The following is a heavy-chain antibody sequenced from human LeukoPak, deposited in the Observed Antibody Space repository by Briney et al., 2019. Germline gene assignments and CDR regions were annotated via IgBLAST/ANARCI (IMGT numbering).Heavy chain of an antibody. D-gene: IGHD3-22*01. CDR3: ARGVIVEDYYYYGMDV. J-gene: IGHJ6*02. CDR2: IYHSGST. Sequence: NPSETLSLTCAVSGGSISSSNWWSWVRQPPGKGLEWIGEIYHSGSTNYNPSLKSRVTISVDKSKNQFSLKLSSVTAADTAVYYCARGVIVEDYYYYGMDVWGQGTTVTVSS. V-gene: IGHV4-4*02. CDR1: GGSISSSNW.